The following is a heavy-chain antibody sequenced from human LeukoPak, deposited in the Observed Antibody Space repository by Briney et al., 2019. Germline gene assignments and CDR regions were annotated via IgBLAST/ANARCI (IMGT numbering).Heavy chain of an antibody. Sequence: EASVKVSCKASGYKFTNYGISWVRQATGQGLEWMGWMNPNSGNTGYAQKFQGRVTMTRNTSISTAYMELSSLRSEDTAVYYCARVKGVYGDYVNWFDPWGQGTLVTVSS. D-gene: IGHD4-17*01. CDR3: ARVKGVYGDYVNWFDP. V-gene: IGHV1-8*02. CDR2: MNPNSGNT. CDR1: GYKFTNYG. J-gene: IGHJ5*02.